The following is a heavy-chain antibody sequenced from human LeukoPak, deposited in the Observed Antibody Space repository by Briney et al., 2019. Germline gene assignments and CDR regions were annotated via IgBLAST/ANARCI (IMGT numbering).Heavy chain of an antibody. J-gene: IGHJ3*02. V-gene: IGHV4-4*02. Sequence: SETLSLTCAVSGGSISSSNWWSRVRQPPGKGLEWIGEIYYSGSTYYNPSLKSRVTISVDTSKNQFSLKLSSVTAADTAVYYCARQNWDWSWPDAFDIWGQGTMVTVSS. D-gene: IGHD1-26*01. CDR1: GGSISSSNW. CDR3: ARQNWDWSWPDAFDI. CDR2: IYYSGST.